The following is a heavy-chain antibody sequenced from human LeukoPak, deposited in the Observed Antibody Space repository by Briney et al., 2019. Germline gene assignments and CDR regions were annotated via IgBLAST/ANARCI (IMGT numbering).Heavy chain of an antibody. D-gene: IGHD6-13*01. Sequence: SQTPSLTCAISGDSVSSNSAAWNWIRQSPSRGLEWLGRTYYRSKWYNDYAVSVKSRITINPDTSKNQFSLQLNSVTPEDTAVYYCARGQQLVTGFGDFDYWGQGALVTVSS. CDR1: GDSVSSNSAA. V-gene: IGHV6-1*01. CDR3: ARGQQLVTGFGDFDY. CDR2: TYYRSKWYN. J-gene: IGHJ4*02.